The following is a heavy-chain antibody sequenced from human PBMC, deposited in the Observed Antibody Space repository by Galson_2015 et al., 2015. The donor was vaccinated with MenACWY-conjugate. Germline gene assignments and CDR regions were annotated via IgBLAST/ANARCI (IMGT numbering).Heavy chain of an antibody. CDR3: ARVPGYSYGYYDW. D-gene: IGHD5-18*01. Sequence: SLRLSCAASGFTFSTYSMNWVRQAPGTGLEWVSYISSSSSTIYYADSVKGRFTISRDNAKSSLYLQMNTLRDEDTAVYYCARVPGYSYGYYDWWGQGTLVTVSS. CDR2: ISSSSSTI. V-gene: IGHV3-48*02. CDR1: GFTFSTYS. J-gene: IGHJ4*02.